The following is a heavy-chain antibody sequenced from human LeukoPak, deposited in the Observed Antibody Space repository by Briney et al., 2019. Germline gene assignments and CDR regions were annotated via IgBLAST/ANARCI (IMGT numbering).Heavy chain of an antibody. J-gene: IGHJ4*02. D-gene: IGHD5-12*01. V-gene: IGHV3-7*04. CDR1: GFTFSSYW. Sequence: PGGPLRLSCAASGFTFSSYWMTWVRQAPEKRLEWVANIIQDGSEILYLDSVKGRFTVSRDNAKNSLYLQMNSLRAEDTALYYCARGRGYSGYDDFRYWGQGTLVTVSA. CDR3: ARGRGYSGYDDFRY. CDR2: IIQDGSEI.